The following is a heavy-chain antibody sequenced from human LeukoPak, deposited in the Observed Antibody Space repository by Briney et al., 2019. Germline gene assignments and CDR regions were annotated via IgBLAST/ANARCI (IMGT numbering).Heavy chain of an antibody. CDR1: GGTFSSYA. J-gene: IGHJ4*02. CDR2: IIPIFGTA. Sequence: SVKVSCKASGGTFSSYAISWVRQAPGQGLEWMGGIIPIFGTANYAQKFQGRVTMTEDTSTDTAYMELSSLRSEDTAVYYCATGYSSGWYPAYWGQGTLVTVSS. CDR3: ATGYSSGWYPAY. V-gene: IGHV1-69*06. D-gene: IGHD6-19*01.